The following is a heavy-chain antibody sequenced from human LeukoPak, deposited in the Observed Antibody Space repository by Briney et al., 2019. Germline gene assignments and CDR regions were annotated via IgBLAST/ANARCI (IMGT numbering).Heavy chain of an antibody. J-gene: IGHJ4*02. D-gene: IGHD4-23*01. Sequence: GGSLRLSCAASGFTFSSYAMSWVRQAPGKGLEWVSAISGSTYYADSVKGRFTISRDNSKNTLYLQMDSLRAEDTAVYYYARSEKGGLTVVTLFDYWGQGTLVTVSS. CDR3: ARSEKGGLTVVTLFDY. V-gene: IGHV3-23*01. CDR1: GFTFSSYA. CDR2: ISGST.